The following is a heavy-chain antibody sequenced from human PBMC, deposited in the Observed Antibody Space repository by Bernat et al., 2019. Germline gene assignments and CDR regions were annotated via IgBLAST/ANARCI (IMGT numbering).Heavy chain of an antibody. CDR2: IYYSGNT. V-gene: IGHV4-31*03. CDR3: ARVEGAYVDFDI. CDR1: GGSISTGDYY. D-gene: IGHD4-17*01. Sequence: QVQLQESGPGLVKPSQTLSLICTVSGGSISTGDYYWSWLRQHPGKGLAWIGYIYYSGNTYYNPSLKSRVTISVDTTKNQCSLKLSSVTAADTAVYFCARVEGAYVDFDIWGQGTMVTVSS. J-gene: IGHJ3*02.